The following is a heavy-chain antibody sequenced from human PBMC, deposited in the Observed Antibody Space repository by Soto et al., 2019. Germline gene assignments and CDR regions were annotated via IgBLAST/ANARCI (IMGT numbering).Heavy chain of an antibody. CDR1: GYTFTSYG. Sequence: QVQLVQSGAEVKKPGASVKVSCKASGYTFTSYGISWVRQAPGQGLEWMGWISAYNGNTNYAQKLQGRVTMTTDTSTSTAYTELRSLRSDDTAVYYCARDYYDSSGYYYPTASRLFDYWGQGTLVTVSS. D-gene: IGHD3-22*01. V-gene: IGHV1-18*01. CDR2: ISAYNGNT. J-gene: IGHJ4*02. CDR3: ARDYYDSSGYYYPTASRLFDY.